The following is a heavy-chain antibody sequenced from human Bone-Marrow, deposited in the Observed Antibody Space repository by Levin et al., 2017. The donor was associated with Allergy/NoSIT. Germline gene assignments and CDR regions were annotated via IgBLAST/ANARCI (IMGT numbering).Heavy chain of an antibody. V-gene: IGHV4-59*01. D-gene: IGHD2-21*01. J-gene: IGHJ5*02. Sequence: SETLSLTCTVSGGSISSYYWSWIRQPPGKGLEWIGYIYYSGSTNYNPSLKSRVTISVDTSKNQFSLKLSSVTAADTAVYYCARNSNRGEFDPWGQGTLVTVSS. CDR2: IYYSGST. CDR3: ARNSNRGEFDP. CDR1: GGSISSYY.